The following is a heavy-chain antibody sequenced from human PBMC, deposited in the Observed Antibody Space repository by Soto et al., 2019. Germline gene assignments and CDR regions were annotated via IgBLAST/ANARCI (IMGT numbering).Heavy chain of an antibody. V-gene: IGHV1-18*01. Sequence: XVKVSCKVSGYTFTSYGISWVRPAPGQGLEWMGWISAYNGNTNYAQKLQGRVTMTTDTSTSTAYMELRSLTSDDTAVYYCAREVYGDINWFDPWGQGTLVTVSS. CDR1: GYTFTSYG. J-gene: IGHJ5*02. CDR2: ISAYNGNT. D-gene: IGHD4-17*01. CDR3: AREVYGDINWFDP.